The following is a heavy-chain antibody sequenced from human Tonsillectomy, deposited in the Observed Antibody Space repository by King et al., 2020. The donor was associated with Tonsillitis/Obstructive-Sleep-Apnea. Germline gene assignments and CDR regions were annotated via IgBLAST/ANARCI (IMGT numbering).Heavy chain of an antibody. Sequence: QLVQSGAEVKKPGESLRISCKGSGYSFTSYWISWVRQMPGKGLEWMGRIDPSDSYTNYSPSFQGHVTISADKSISTAYLQWSSLQASDTAMYYFARQSYSSSSAAWFDPWGQGTLVTVSS. D-gene: IGHD6-6*01. CDR3: ARQSYSSSSAAWFDP. CDR2: IDPSDSYT. CDR1: GYSFTSYW. V-gene: IGHV5-10-1*01. J-gene: IGHJ5*02.